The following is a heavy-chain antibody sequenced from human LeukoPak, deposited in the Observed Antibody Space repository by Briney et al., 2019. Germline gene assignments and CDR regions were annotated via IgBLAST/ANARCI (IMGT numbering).Heavy chain of an antibody. CDR1: GGTFSSYA. Sequence: SVKLSCKGAGGTFSSYAISWMRQAPGQGLEWMGGIIPIFGTANYAQKFQRRVTITADESTSTAYMELSSLRSEDTAVYYCARDFLPLYELGSMSAFDTWGQGTMVTVSS. V-gene: IGHV1-69*13. J-gene: IGHJ3*02. D-gene: IGHD2/OR15-2a*01. CDR2: IIPIFGTA. CDR3: ARDFLPLYELGSMSAFDT.